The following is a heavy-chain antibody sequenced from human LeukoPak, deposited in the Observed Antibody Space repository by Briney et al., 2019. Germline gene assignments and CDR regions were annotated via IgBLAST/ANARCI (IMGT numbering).Heavy chain of an antibody. V-gene: IGHV3-30*02. Sequence: GGSLRLSCAASGFTFSRYGMHWVRQAPGKGLEWVAFIRYDESNKDYADSVKGRFTISRDNSKNTLFLQMNSPRPEDTAVYYCAKIVAAGGRFDSWGQGTLVTVSA. J-gene: IGHJ4*02. CDR2: IRYDESNK. CDR3: AKIVAAGGRFDS. CDR1: GFTFSRYG. D-gene: IGHD1-26*01.